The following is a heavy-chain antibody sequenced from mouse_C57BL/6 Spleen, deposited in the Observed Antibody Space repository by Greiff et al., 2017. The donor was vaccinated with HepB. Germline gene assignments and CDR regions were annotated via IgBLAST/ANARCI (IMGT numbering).Heavy chain of an antibody. Sequence: QVHVKQSGAELVKPGASVKLSCKASGYTFTEYTIHWVKQRSGQGLEWIGWFYPGSGSIKYNEKFKDKATLTADKSSSTVYMELSRLTSEDSAVYFCARHAYHGEGFFYAMDYWGQGTSVTVSS. D-gene: IGHD2-10*01. V-gene: IGHV1-62-2*01. CDR1: GYTFTEYT. J-gene: IGHJ4*01. CDR3: ARHAYHGEGFFYAMDY. CDR2: FYPGSGSI.